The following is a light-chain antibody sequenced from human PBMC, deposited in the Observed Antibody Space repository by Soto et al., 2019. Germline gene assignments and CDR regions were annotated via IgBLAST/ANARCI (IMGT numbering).Light chain of an antibody. CDR1: SSNIGNNY. Sequence: QSVLTQPPSVSAAPGQKVTISCSGSSSNIGNNYVSWYQQLPGTAPKLLIYDNNKRPSGIPDRFSGSKSGTSATLGITGLKTGDEADYYCGTWDSSLSAGWVFGGGTKVTVL. J-gene: IGLJ3*02. V-gene: IGLV1-51*01. CDR3: GTWDSSLSAGWV. CDR2: DNN.